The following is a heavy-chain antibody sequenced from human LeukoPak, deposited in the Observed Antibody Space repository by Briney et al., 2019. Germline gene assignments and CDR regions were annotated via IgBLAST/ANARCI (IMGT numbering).Heavy chain of an antibody. J-gene: IGHJ6*03. Sequence: GGSLRLSCAASGFTFSSYAMSWVRQAPGKGLEWVSAISGSGGSTYYADSVKGRFTISRDSSKNTLYLQMNSLRAGDTAVYYCAKDLMTTVTTYYYYYMDVWGKGTTVTVSS. CDR2: ISGSGGST. CDR1: GFTFSSYA. D-gene: IGHD4-17*01. CDR3: AKDLMTTVTTYYYYYMDV. V-gene: IGHV3-23*01.